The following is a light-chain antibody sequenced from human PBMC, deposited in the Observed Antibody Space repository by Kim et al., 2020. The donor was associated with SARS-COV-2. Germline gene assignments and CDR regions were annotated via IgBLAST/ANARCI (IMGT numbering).Light chain of an antibody. J-gene: IGLJ2*01. V-gene: IGLV1-44*01. CDR2: SNN. CDR1: TSNIGDNP. CDR3: ATWDDNLSGLL. Sequence: QSVLTQPPSVSATPGQTVTISCSGSTSNIGDNPVNWYQQIPGSAPKLVIYSNNQRPFGVPDRFSGSKSGTSVSLAISGLQSEDEANYYCATWDDNLSGLLFGGGTQLTVL.